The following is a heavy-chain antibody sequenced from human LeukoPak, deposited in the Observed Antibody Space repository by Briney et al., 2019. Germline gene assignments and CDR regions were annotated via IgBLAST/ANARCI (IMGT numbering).Heavy chain of an antibody. J-gene: IGHJ4*02. CDR1: GFTFTNAW. V-gene: IGHV3-15*01. CDR3: VAENSYVFKY. Sequence: PGGSLRLSCVASGFTFTNAWMSWVRQAPGKGLEWVGRIKSKTDGGTTDYAAPVKGRFTISRDDSKNTLYLQMNSLKTEDTAVYFCVAENSYVFKYWGQGTLVTVSS. D-gene: IGHD3-16*01. CDR2: IKSKTDGGTT.